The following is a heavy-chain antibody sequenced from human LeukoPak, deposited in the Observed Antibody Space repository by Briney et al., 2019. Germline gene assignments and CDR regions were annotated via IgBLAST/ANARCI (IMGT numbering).Heavy chain of an antibody. CDR2: ISTSGSSI. D-gene: IGHD3-16*01. J-gene: IGHJ3*02. V-gene: IGHV3-48*03. CDR3: AREGAPRSFDI. CDR1: GFTFSTYE. Sequence: GGSLRLSCAASGFTFSTYEINWVRQAPGKGLEWLSHISTSGSSIHYADSVKGRFTISRDNAKNSLYLQMNSLRVEDTAVYYCAREGAPRSFDIWGQGTMVTVSS.